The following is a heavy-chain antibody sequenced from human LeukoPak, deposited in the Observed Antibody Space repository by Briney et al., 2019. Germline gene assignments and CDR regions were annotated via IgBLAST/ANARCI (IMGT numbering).Heavy chain of an antibody. V-gene: IGHV3-48*03. CDR1: GFTFSSYE. D-gene: IGHD3-9*01. Sequence: PGGSLRLSCAASGFTFSSYEMNWVRQAPGKGLEWVSYISSSGSTIYYADSVKGRFTISRDNAKNSLYLQMNSLRAEDTAVYYCAREPHSYYDILTGYFRYYYMDVWGKGTTVTISS. CDR3: AREPHSYYDILTGYFRYYYMDV. CDR2: ISSSGSTI. J-gene: IGHJ6*03.